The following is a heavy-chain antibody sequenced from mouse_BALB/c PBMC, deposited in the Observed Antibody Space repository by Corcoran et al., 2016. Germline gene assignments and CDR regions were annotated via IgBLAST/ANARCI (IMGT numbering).Heavy chain of an antibody. Sequence: EIQLQQSGPELMKPGASVKVSCKASGYSFTSYYMHWVKQGHGKSLEWIGYIDPFNGGTSYNQKFKGKATLTVDKSSSTAYMHLSSLTSEDSAVYYCARPLGKVSQYPYAMDYWGQGTSVTVSS. J-gene: IGHJ4*01. CDR1: GYSFTSYY. V-gene: IGHV1S135*01. D-gene: IGHD6-2*01. CDR2: IDPFNGGT. CDR3: ARPLGKVSQYPYAMDY.